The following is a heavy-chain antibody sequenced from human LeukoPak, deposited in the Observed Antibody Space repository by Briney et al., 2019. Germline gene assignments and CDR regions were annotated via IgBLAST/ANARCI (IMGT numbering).Heavy chain of an antibody. CDR2: ISWDGGST. Sequence: GGSLRLSCAASGFTFDDYTMHWVRQAPGKGLEWVSLISWDGGSTYYADSVKGRFTISRDNSKNSLYLQMNSLRAEDTAVYYCARMGSYYDFWSGYYKGRDAFDIWGQGTMVTVSS. D-gene: IGHD3-3*01. V-gene: IGHV3-43*01. CDR3: ARMGSYYDFWSGYYKGRDAFDI. J-gene: IGHJ3*02. CDR1: GFTFDDYT.